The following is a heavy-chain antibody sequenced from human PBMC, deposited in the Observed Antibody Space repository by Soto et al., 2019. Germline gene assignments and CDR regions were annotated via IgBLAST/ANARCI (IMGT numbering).Heavy chain of an antibody. D-gene: IGHD1-20*01. Sequence: PSETLSLXCTVSSVSISSGTYYWNWIRQHPGTGLEWIGYISYSGSTYYNPSLKSRVTISVDTSKNQFSLKLSSVTAADTAMYFCARGLTGTIVYWGQGALVTVSS. CDR3: ARGLTGTIVY. V-gene: IGHV4-31*03. J-gene: IGHJ4*02. CDR1: SVSISSGTYY. CDR2: ISYSGST.